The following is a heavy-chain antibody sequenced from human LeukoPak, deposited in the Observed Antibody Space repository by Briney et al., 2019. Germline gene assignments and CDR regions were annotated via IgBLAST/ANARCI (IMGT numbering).Heavy chain of an antibody. V-gene: IGHV3-30*04. CDR3: AKGRVSYSSSSSLDS. Sequence: GGSLRLSCAASGFTFSSYAMHWVRQAPGKGLEWVAVISYDGSNKYYADSVKGRFTISRDNSKNTLYLQMNSLRAEDTAEYYCAKGRVSYSSSSSLDSWGQGTLVTVSS. CDR1: GFTFSSYA. D-gene: IGHD6-13*01. CDR2: ISYDGSNK. J-gene: IGHJ4*02.